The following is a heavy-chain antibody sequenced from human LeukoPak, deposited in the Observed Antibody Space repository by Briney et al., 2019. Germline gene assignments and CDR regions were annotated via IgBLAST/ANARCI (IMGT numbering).Heavy chain of an antibody. J-gene: IGHJ5*02. CDR1: GGSISGYY. Sequence: PSETLSLTCTVSGGSISGYYWTWVRQPPGKGLEWIGYLLYSGSTNYNPSLKSRVTISVDTSKNQVSLKLSSVTAADTAVYYCARVPKDYDILTGYYNVGWFDPWGQGTLVTVSS. CDR3: ARVPKDYDILTGYYNVGWFDP. V-gene: IGHV4-59*01. CDR2: LLYSGST. D-gene: IGHD3-9*01.